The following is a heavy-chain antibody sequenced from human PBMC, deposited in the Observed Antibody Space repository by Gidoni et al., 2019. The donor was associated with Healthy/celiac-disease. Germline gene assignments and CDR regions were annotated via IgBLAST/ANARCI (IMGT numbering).Heavy chain of an antibody. D-gene: IGHD3-22*01. Sequence: QVQLQESGPGLVKPSETLSPTCTVSGGSISSYYWSWIRQPPGKGLEWIGYIYYSGSTHYNPSLKSGVTISVETSKNQFSLKLSSVTAADTAVYYCARGSRKIVVENGFDPWGQGTLVTVSS. CDR1: GGSISSYY. CDR2: IYYSGST. V-gene: IGHV4-59*01. CDR3: ARGSRKIVVENGFDP. J-gene: IGHJ5*02.